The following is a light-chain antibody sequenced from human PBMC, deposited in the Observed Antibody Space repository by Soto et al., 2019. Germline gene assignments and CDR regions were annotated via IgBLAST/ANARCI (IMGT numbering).Light chain of an antibody. CDR3: QHYHSGHRIA. J-gene: IGKJ5*01. Sequence: EVMLAQSPDRLSFTPGGRATLTCSSSQSVTTSLAWYQQKTGQPPRLLISGASRRATGIPDRFSGSGSETDFTLTINRLEPEDFALYYCQHYHSGHRIAFGHGTRLEI. CDR1: QSVTTS. CDR2: GAS. V-gene: IGKV3-20*01.